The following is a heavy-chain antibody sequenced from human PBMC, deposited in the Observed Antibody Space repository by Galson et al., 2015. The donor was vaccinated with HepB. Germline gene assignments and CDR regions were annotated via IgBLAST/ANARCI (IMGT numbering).Heavy chain of an antibody. CDR2: IYWDDDK. V-gene: IGHV2-5*02. J-gene: IGHJ4*02. CDR3: AHRPLTFRYDAGGYWNYFDA. CDR1: GFSITTAGVG. Sequence: PALVKPTQTLTLTCTLSGFSITTAGVGVGWIRQPPGRALEWLGIIYWDDDKHYSPTLKNRVAITKDTSKNLVVLTMTNMDPIETGTYFCAHRPLTFRYDAGGYWNYFDAWGPGMLVTVSS. D-gene: IGHD3-22*01.